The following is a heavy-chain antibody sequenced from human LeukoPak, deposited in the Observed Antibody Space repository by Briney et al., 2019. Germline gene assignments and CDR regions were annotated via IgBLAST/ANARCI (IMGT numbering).Heavy chain of an antibody. CDR1: GFTFSSYA. J-gene: IGHJ4*02. Sequence: GGSLRLSCAASGFTFSSYAMSWVRQAPGKGLEWVSAISGSGGSTYYADSVKGRFTISRDNSKNTLYLQMNSLRAEDTAVYYCANPPKGYYDFWKFDYWGQGTLVTVSS. CDR3: ANPPKGYYDFWKFDY. D-gene: IGHD3-3*01. CDR2: ISGSGGST. V-gene: IGHV3-23*01.